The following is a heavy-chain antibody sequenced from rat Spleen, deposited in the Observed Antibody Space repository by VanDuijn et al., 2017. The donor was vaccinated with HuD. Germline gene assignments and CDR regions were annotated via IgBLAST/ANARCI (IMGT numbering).Heavy chain of an antibody. V-gene: IGHV2-43*01. J-gene: IGHJ2*01. CDR3: ARDRTGPWDY. CDR2: IWIDGKT. Sequence: QVQLKESGPGLVQPSHTLSPSCTVSGFSLSSYYGSWVRQPPGKGLEWMGVIWIDGKTGYNPLLKTRLSISRDTSKNQVFLKMNSLQTEDTATYYCARDRTGPWDYWGQGVTVTVSS. D-gene: IGHD3-2*01. CDR1: GFSLSSYY.